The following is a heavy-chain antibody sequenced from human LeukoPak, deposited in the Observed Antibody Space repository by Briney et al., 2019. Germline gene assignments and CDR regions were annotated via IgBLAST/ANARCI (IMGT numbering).Heavy chain of an antibody. CDR3: ARGSNWLDS. Sequence: SETLSLTCNVSGASISDHYWTWIRQPPGKGREWLAYIYHSGRSNLNPSRKSRLTLSMDTSKNQFSLRLSSVTAADTAVYYCARGSNWLDSWGQGTLVTVSS. V-gene: IGHV4-59*11. J-gene: IGHJ5*01. CDR2: IYHSGRS. CDR1: GASISDHY.